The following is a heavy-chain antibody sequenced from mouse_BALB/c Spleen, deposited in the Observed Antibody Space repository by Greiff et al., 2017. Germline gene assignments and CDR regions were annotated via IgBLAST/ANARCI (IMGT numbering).Heavy chain of an antibody. J-gene: IGHJ2*01. V-gene: IGHV1S81*02. D-gene: IGHD2-14*01. CDR3: TRSGYRYDGGVYFDY. Sequence: QVQLQQPGAELVKPGASVKLSCKASGYTFTSYYMYWVKQRPGQGLEWIGGINPSNGGTNFNEKFKSKATLTVDKSSSTAYMQLSSLTSEDSAVYYCTRSGYRYDGGVYFDYWGQGTTLTVSS. CDR2: INPSNGGT. CDR1: GYTFTSYY.